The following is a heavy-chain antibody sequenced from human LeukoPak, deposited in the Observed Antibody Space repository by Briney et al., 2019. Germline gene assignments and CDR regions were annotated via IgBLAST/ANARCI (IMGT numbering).Heavy chain of an antibody. Sequence: GGSLRLSCAASGFTFDDYAMHWVRQAPGKGLEWVAFVHYDGSNNYYTDSVKGRFTISRDNSKNTLYLQMNTLRAGDTAVYYCAKDHGSSDWYYFDYWGQGTLVTVSS. J-gene: IGHJ4*02. CDR3: AKDHGSSDWYYFDY. CDR1: GFTFDDYA. V-gene: IGHV3-30*02. D-gene: IGHD6-13*01. CDR2: VHYDGSNN.